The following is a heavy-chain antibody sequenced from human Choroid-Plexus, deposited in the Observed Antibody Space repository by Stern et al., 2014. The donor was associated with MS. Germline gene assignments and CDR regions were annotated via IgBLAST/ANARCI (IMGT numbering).Heavy chain of an antibody. Sequence: VQLVQSGGGVGQPGRSLRLSCVASGFSLRDYAMHWVRQAPGKGLEWVALISHDGDKKFYVDSVKGRFTISRDNAKNSLYLQMNSLRAEDTAVYYCARGGRDCSGNSCYPQFDYWGQGTLVSVSS. CDR1: GFSLRDYA. CDR2: ISHDGDKK. V-gene: IGHV3-30-3*01. J-gene: IGHJ4*02. CDR3: ARGGRDCSGNSCYPQFDY. D-gene: IGHD2-15*01.